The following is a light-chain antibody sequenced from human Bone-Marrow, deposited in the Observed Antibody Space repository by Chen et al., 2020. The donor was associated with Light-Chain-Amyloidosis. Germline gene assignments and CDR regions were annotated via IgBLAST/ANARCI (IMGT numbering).Light chain of an antibody. V-gene: IGLV3-21*02. CDR2: DDS. CDR1: NIGSTS. J-gene: IGLJ3*02. Sequence: SYVLTQPSSVSVAPGQTATIACGGNNIGSTSVHWYQQTPGQAPLLVVDDDSDRPSGIPERLSGSNSGNTATLTISRVGAGDEADYYCQVWDRSSDRPVFGGGTKLTVL. CDR3: QVWDRSSDRPV.